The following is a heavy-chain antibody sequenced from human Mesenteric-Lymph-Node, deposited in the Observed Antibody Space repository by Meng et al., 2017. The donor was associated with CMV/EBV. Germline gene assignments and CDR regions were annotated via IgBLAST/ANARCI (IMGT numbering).Heavy chain of an antibody. Sequence: SETLSLTCTVSGGSISSYYWSWIRQPAGKGLEWIGRIYTSGSTNYNPSLKSRVTISVDTSKNQFSLKLSSVTPADTAVYYCARQGVIAAYWYFDLWGRGTLVTVSS. J-gene: IGHJ2*01. CDR1: GGSISSYY. D-gene: IGHD6-13*01. V-gene: IGHV4-4*07. CDR3: ARQGVIAAYWYFDL. CDR2: IYTSGST.